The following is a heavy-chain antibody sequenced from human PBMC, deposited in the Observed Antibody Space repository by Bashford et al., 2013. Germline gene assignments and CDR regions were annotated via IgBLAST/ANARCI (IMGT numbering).Heavy chain of an antibody. CDR2: ISTSGST. CDR3: ARQDTAAVFDY. V-gene: IGHV4-4*07. Sequence: SETLSLTCTVSGGSISSYYWSWIRQPAGQGLEWIGRISTSGSTNYNPSLKSRVTMSIDKSKNEFSLRLSSVTAADTAQYYCARQDTAAVFDYWGQGTPVTVSS. CDR1: GGSISSYY. D-gene: IGHD5-18*01. J-gene: IGHJ4*02.